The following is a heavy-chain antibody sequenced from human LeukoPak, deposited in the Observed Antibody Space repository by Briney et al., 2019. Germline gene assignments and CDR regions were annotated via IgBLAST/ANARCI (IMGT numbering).Heavy chain of an antibody. CDR1: GFTVSSNY. D-gene: IGHD5-12*01. CDR3: ARGEWLRFSGFDY. J-gene: IGHJ4*02. CDR2: IYIGGTT. Sequence: PGGSLRLSCAASGFTVSSNYMSWVRQAPGKGLEWVSVIYIGGTTYYADSVKGRFTISRDNSKNTLYLQMNSLRADDTAVYYCARGEWLRFSGFDYWGPGTLVTVSS. V-gene: IGHV3-53*05.